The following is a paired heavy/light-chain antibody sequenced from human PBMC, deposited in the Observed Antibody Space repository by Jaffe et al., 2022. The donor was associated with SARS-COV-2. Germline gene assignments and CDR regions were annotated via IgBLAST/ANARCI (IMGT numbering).Light chain of an antibody. CDR1: QGIRND. CDR3: LQHNTYPRA. Sequence: DIQMTQSPSSLSASVGDRVTITCRASQGIRNDLGWYQQKPGTAPKRLIYAASRLQSGVPSRFSGSGSGTEFTLTISSLQPEDFATYYCLQHNTYPRAFGQGTKVEIK. J-gene: IGKJ1*01. V-gene: IGKV1-17*01. CDR2: AAS.
Heavy chain of an antibody. J-gene: IGHJ4*02. V-gene: IGHV1-2*02. CDR3: ASVTWSDYSDFDH. CDR1: GYTFTDYY. CDR2: IYPKSGGT. Sequence: QVQIVQSGAELKQPGASVKVSCKTSGYTFTDYYIHWVRQAPAQGLEWMGWIYPKSGGTNYAQSFQGRVTMTRDTSLSTAYMELSRLRSDDTAVYYCASVTWSDYSDFDHWGQGTLVTVSS. D-gene: IGHD3-3*01.